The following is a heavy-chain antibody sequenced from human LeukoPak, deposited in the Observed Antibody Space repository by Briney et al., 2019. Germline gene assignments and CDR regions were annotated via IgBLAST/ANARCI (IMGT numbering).Heavy chain of an antibody. J-gene: IGHJ4*02. CDR2: IYYSGST. Sequence: PSETLSLTCTVSGGSISSYYWSWIRQPPGKGLEWIGYIYYSGSTNYNPSLKSRVTISVDASKNQFSLKLSSVTAADTAVYYCARGQLGDPFDYWGQGTLVTVSS. V-gene: IGHV4-59*08. D-gene: IGHD2-21*02. CDR3: ARGQLGDPFDY. CDR1: GGSISSYY.